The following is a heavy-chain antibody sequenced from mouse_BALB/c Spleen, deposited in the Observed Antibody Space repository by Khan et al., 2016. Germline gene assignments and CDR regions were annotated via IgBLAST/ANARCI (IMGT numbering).Heavy chain of an antibody. CDR2: IRNKAKGYSP. V-gene: IGHV7-3*02. D-gene: IGHD1-1*01. Sequence: EVELVESGGGLVQPGGSLRLSCATSGFTFTDYYMSWVRQPPGKALEWLGFIRNKAKGYSPEYSASVKGRFTISRDNSQSILYLQMNTLRAEDSATYYCARDRTYGSSPYWDFDVWGAGTTVTVSS. CDR1: GFTFTDYY. J-gene: IGHJ1*01. CDR3: ARDRTYGSSPYWDFDV.